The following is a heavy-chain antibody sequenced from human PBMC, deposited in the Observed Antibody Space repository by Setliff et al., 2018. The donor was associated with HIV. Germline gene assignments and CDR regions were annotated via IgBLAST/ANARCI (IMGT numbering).Heavy chain of an antibody. J-gene: IGHJ4*02. CDR3: AREADGIDF. D-gene: IGHD2-15*01. V-gene: IGHV4-39*02. Sequence: SETLSLTCTVSGGSITSSTYYWGWIRQPPGKGLEWIGTVHYTGNTYHNPSLKSRVTISVEVSKNQISLKLTAVTAADSAVYYCAREADGIDFWGLGTLVTVSS. CDR2: VHYTGNT. CDR1: GGSITSSTYY.